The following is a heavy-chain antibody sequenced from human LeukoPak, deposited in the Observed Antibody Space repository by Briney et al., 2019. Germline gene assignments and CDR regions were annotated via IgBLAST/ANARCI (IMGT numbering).Heavy chain of an antibody. Sequence: GGSLRLSCAASGFTFSSYAMHWVRQAPGKGLEWVAVISYDGSNKYYADSVKGRFTISRDNSKNTLYVQMNSLRGEDTAVYYCARGKPNSSSWHNWFDPWGQGTLVTVSS. D-gene: IGHD6-13*01. J-gene: IGHJ5*02. V-gene: IGHV3-30*04. CDR3: ARGKPNSSSWHNWFDP. CDR2: ISYDGSNK. CDR1: GFTFSSYA.